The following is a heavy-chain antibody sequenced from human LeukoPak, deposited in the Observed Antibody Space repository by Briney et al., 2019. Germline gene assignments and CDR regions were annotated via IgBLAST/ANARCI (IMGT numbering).Heavy chain of an antibody. CDR3: ARERSGIGPVDY. D-gene: IGHD1-26*01. Sequence: PSETLSLTCAVPGGSISSGGYSWSWIRQPPGKGLEWIGYIYHSGSTYYNPSLKSRVTISVDRSKNQFSLKLSSVTAADTAVYYCARERSGIGPVDYWGQGTLVTVSS. V-gene: IGHV4-30-2*01. CDR2: IYHSGST. J-gene: IGHJ4*02. CDR1: GGSISSGGYS.